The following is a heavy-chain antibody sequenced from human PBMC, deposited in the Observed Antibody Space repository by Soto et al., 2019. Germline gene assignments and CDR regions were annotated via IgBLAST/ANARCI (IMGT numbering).Heavy chain of an antibody. CDR2: ISSSGSTI. J-gene: IGHJ3*02. CDR3: ARVWGIRRAFDI. CDR1: GFTFSSYE. V-gene: IGHV3-48*03. D-gene: IGHD3-16*01. Sequence: GGSLRLSCAASGFTFSSYEMNWVRQAPGKGLEWVSYISSSGSTIYYADSVKGRFTISRDNAENSLYLQMNSLRAEDTAVYYCARVWGIRRAFDIWGQGTMVTVSS.